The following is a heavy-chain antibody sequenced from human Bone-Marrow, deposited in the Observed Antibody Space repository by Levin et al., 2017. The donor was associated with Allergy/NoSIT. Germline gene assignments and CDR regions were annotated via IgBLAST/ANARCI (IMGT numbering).Heavy chain of an antibody. CDR3: AKEGAGRDFDY. D-gene: IGHD1-26*01. V-gene: IGHV3-30*18. Sequence: LSLTCAASGFTFSSYAMHWVRPAPGKGLEWVAFISYDGSDKSYAESVKGRFTISRDDSKNTLYLQMNSLRAEDTAAHYCAKEGAGRDFDYWGKGTLVAVSS. J-gene: IGHJ4*02. CDR1: GFTFSSYA. CDR2: ISYDGSDK.